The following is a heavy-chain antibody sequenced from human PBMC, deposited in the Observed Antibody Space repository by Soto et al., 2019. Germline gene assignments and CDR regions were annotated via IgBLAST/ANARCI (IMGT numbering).Heavy chain of an antibody. D-gene: IGHD4-17*01. Sequence: SVKVSCKASGGTFSSYAISWVRQAPGQGLEWMGGIIPIFGTANYAQKFQGRVTITADESTSTAYMELSSLRSEDTAVYYCASTDYGDYGGTYTAFDIWGQGTMVTVSS. CDR3: ASTDYGDYGGTYTAFDI. V-gene: IGHV1-69*13. CDR1: GGTFSSYA. J-gene: IGHJ3*02. CDR2: IIPIFGTA.